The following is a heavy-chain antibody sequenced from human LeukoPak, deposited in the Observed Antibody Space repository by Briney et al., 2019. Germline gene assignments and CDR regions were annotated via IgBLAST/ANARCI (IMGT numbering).Heavy chain of an antibody. Sequence: PSETLSLTCTVSGGSISSSSYYWSWIRQPPGKGLEWIGYIYYSGSTNYNPSLKSRVTISVDTSKNQFSLKLSSVTAADTAVYYCARGMWAARRPVPHFDYWGQGTLVTVSS. CDR1: GGSISSSSYY. CDR3: ARGMWAARRPVPHFDY. J-gene: IGHJ4*02. CDR2: IYYSGST. D-gene: IGHD6-6*01. V-gene: IGHV4-61*01.